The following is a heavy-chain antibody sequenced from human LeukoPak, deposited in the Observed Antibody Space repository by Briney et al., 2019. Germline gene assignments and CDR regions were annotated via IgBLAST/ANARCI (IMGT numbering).Heavy chain of an antibody. CDR2: IIPIFGTA. J-gene: IGHJ3*02. V-gene: IGHV1-69*05. CDR1: GGTFSSYA. CDR3: AREGYCSSTSCYWNAFDI. Sequence: SVKVSCKASGGTFSSYAISWVRQAPGQGLEWMGGIIPIFGTANYAQKFQGRVTITTDESTSTAYMELSSLRSEDTAVYYCAREGYCSSTSCYWNAFDIWGQGTMVTVSS. D-gene: IGHD2-2*01.